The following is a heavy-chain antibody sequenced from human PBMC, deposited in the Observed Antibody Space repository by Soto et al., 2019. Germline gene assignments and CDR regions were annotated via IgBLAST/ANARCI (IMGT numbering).Heavy chain of an antibody. D-gene: IGHD3-22*01. CDR3: TRNTYYYDTSGNPFDY. J-gene: IGHJ4*02. V-gene: IGHV3-15*01. Sequence: EVQLVESGGGLVRPGGSLRLSCAASGFTFSNAWMSWVRQAPGKGLEWVGRIKSKTDGETTDYAAPVKGRFTISRDDSKNTMFLQMNSLQDEDTAVYYCTRNTYYYDTSGNPFDYWGQGTLVTVSS. CDR1: GFTFSNAW. CDR2: IKSKTDGETT.